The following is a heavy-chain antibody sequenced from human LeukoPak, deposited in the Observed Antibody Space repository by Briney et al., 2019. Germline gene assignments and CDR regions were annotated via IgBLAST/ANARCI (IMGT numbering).Heavy chain of an antibody. CDR1: GGSISSYY. CDR2: IYTSGST. J-gene: IGHJ5*02. CDR3: ARDRVLEPYYYDSSGYHGWFDP. Sequence: PSETLSLTCTVSGGSISSYYWSWIRQPAGKGLEWIGRIYTSGSTNYNPSHKSRVTMSVDTTKNQFSLKLSSVTAADTAVYYCARDRVLEPYYYDSSGYHGWFDPWGQGTLVTVSS. V-gene: IGHV4-4*07. D-gene: IGHD3-22*01.